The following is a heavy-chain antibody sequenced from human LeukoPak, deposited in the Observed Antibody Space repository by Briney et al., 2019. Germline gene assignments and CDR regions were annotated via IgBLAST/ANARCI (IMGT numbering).Heavy chain of an antibody. V-gene: IGHV5-51*01. Sequence: GESLKISCKGSGYSFSNYWIGWVRQMPGKGLEWIGIIFPDDSDTRHSPSFQGQVTISADKSISTAYLRWSSLKASDSAIYYCATGQQFDSWGQGTLVTVSS. CDR1: GYSFSNYW. J-gene: IGHJ4*02. CDR2: IFPDDSDT. D-gene: IGHD1-14*01. CDR3: ATGQQFDS.